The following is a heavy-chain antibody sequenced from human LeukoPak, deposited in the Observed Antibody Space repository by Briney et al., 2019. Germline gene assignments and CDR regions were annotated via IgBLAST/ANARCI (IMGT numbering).Heavy chain of an antibody. Sequence: SETLSLTCTVSGYSISSGYYWGWIRQPPGKGLEWIGSIYHSGSTFYNPSLKSRVTISVDTSKNQFSLKLSSVPAADTAMFYCARGLGPGNWFDPWGQGTLVTVSS. CDR3: ARGLGPGNWFDP. CDR2: IYHSGST. D-gene: IGHD3-10*01. J-gene: IGHJ5*02. CDR1: GYSISSGYY. V-gene: IGHV4-38-2*02.